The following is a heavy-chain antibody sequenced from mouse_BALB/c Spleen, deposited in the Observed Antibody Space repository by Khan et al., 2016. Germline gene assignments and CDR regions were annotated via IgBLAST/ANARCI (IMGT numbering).Heavy chain of an antibody. Sequence: LVKTGASVKISCKAPGYSFTGYYMHWVKQSHGKSLEWIGYICCYNGATSYNQTFKGKATFTVDTSSSTAYMQFNSLTSEDSAVYDCVRAKTPLTGTAFAYWGQGTLVTVSA. V-gene: IGHV1S34*01. D-gene: IGHD4-1*01. J-gene: IGHJ3*01. CDR2: ICCYNGAT. CDR1: GYSFTGYY. CDR3: VRAKTPLTGTAFAY.